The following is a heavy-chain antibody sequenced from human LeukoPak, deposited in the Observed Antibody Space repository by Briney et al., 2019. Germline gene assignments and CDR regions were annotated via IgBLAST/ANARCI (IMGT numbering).Heavy chain of an antibody. CDR3: AGSYCGGDCYSGY. J-gene: IGHJ4*02. V-gene: IGHV1-69*13. D-gene: IGHD2-21*02. CDR2: IIPIFGTA. Sequence: SVKVSCKASGGTFSSYAISWVRQAPGQGLEWMGGIIPIFGTANYAQKFQGRVTITADESTSTAYMELSSLRSEDTAVYYCAGSYCGGDCYSGYWGQGTLVTVSS. CDR1: GGTFSSYA.